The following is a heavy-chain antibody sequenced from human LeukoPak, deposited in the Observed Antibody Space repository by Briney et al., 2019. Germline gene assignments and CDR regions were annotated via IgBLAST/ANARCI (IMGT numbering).Heavy chain of an antibody. CDR3: ARAMYSSSLYYYGMDV. J-gene: IGHJ6*02. CDR2: IYYSGST. D-gene: IGHD6-6*01. Sequence: SETLSLTCTVSGGSIGSYYWSWIRQPPGKGLEWIGYIYYSGSTNYTPSLKSRVTISVDTSKNQFSLKLSSVTAADTAVYYCARAMYSSSLYYYGMDVWGQGTTVTVSS. CDR1: GGSIGSYY. V-gene: IGHV4-59*01.